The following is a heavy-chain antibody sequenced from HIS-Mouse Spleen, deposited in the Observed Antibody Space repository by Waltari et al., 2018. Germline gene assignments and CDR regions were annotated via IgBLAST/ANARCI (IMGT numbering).Heavy chain of an antibody. J-gene: IGHJ4*02. V-gene: IGHV4-39*07. CDR3: ARSLKEYYYDSSGYRVDY. CDR2: IYYSGST. Sequence: VSGGSISSSSYYWGWIRQPPGKGLEWIGSIYYSGSTYYNPSLKSRVTISVDTSKNQFSLKLSSVTAADTAVYYCARSLKEYYYDSSGYRVDYWGQGTLVTVSS. CDR1: GGSISSSSYY. D-gene: IGHD3-22*01.